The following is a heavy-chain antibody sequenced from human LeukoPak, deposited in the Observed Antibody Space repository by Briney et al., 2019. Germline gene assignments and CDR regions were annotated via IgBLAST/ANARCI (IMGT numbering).Heavy chain of an antibody. CDR3: AKGILRYFDWLPRDLDAFDI. Sequence: GASVKVSCKASGYTFTSYGISWVRQAPGQGLEWMGWISAYNGNTNYAQKLQGRVTMTTDTSTSTAYMELSSLRSEDTAVYYCAKGILRYFDWLPRDLDAFDIWGQGTMVTVSS. V-gene: IGHV1-18*01. D-gene: IGHD3-9*01. CDR1: GYTFTSYG. CDR2: ISAYNGNT. J-gene: IGHJ3*02.